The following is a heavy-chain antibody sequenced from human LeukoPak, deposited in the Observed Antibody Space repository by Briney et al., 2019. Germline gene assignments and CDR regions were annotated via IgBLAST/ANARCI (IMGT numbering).Heavy chain of an antibody. D-gene: IGHD6-19*01. CDR2: IHQSGST. V-gene: IGHV4-4*02. J-gene: IGHJ4*02. CDR1: GASISSSNW. Sequence: PSETLSLTCEVSGASISSSNWWSWVRQPPGKGLEWIGEIHQSGSTNYNPSLKSRVTISVDKSKNQFSLKLSSVTAADTAVYYCAGGQWLVRGDYWGQGTLVTVSS. CDR3: AGGQWLVRGDY.